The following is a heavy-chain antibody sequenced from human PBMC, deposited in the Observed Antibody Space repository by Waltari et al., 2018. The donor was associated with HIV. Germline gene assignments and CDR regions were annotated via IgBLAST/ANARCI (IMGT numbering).Heavy chain of an antibody. CDR2: IKPDGSET. Sequence: EVLLVESGGGLVQPGGSLRLSCGTSGFILSSYWMSWVRQAPGQGLEWLANIKPDGSETYYVDSVKGRFTISGDNAKNSVYLQMDSLRVEDTALYFCARDTGSQYYYYGMDVWGQGTMVSVS. CDR1: GFILSSYW. J-gene: IGHJ6*02. D-gene: IGHD3-10*01. V-gene: IGHV3-7*01. CDR3: ARDTGSQYYYYGMDV.